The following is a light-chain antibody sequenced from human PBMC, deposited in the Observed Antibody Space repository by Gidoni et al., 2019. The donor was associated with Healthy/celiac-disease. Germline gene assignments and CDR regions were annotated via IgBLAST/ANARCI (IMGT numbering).Light chain of an antibody. V-gene: IGKV3-20*01. CDR1: QSVSSGY. CDR3: QQYGSSPLVYT. CDR2: GAS. Sequence: EIVLTQSPGTLSLSPGERATLSCRASQSVSSGYLAWYQQKPVQAPRLLIYGASSRATGIPDRFSGCGSGTDFTLTISRLEPEDFAVYYCQQYGSSPLVYTFGQGTKLEIK. J-gene: IGKJ2*01.